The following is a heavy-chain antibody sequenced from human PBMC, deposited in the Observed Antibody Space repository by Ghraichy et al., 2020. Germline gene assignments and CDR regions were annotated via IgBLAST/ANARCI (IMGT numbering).Heavy chain of an antibody. J-gene: IGHJ6*03. CDR1: GFTFSNAW. Sequence: GGSLRLSCAASGFTFSNAWMSWVRQAPGKGLEWVGRIKSKTDGGTTDYAAPVKGRFTISRDDSKNTLYLQMNSLKTEDTAVYYCTTVLFEEIVGYYYYMDVWGKGTTVTVSS. CDR3: TTVLFEEIVGYYYYMDV. V-gene: IGHV3-15*01. D-gene: IGHD3-22*01. CDR2: IKSKTDGGTT.